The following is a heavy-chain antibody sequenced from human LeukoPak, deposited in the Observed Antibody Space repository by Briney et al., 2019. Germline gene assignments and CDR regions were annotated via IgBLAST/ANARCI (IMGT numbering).Heavy chain of an antibody. CDR3: ARAEYSSSFYFDI. CDR1: GFTFSSYS. J-gene: IGHJ3*02. Sequence: GGSLRLSRAASGFTFSSYSMNWVRQAPGKGLEWVSSISSSSSYIYYADSVKGRFTISRDNAKNSLYLQMNSLRAEDTAVYYCARAEYSSSFYFDIWGQGTMVTVSS. D-gene: IGHD6-6*01. CDR2: ISSSSSYI. V-gene: IGHV3-21*01.